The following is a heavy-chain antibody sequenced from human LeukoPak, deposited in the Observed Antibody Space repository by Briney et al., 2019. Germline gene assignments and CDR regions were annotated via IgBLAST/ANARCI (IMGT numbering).Heavy chain of an antibody. CDR3: ARVGRCSSTSCYTLDF. J-gene: IGHJ4*02. V-gene: IGHV3-74*01. CDR1: GFTFSSHW. D-gene: IGHD2-2*02. CDR2: INADGSTT. Sequence: GGSLRLSCAASGFTFSSHWMHWVRQAPGKGLVWVSRINADGSTTTYAASVKGRFTISRDNAKNTLYLQMNSLRAEDTAAYYCARVGRCSSTSCYTLDFWGQGTLVTVSS.